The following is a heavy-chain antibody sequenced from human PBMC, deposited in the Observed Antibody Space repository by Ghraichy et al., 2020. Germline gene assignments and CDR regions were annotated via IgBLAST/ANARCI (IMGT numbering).Heavy chain of an antibody. CDR3: ARGWSIRGYFDY. CDR2: IWYDGSNK. J-gene: IGHJ4*02. D-gene: IGHD2-8*02. Sequence: GGSLRLSCAASGFTFSSYGMHWVRQAPGKGLEWVAVIWYDGSNKYYADSVKGRFTISRDNSKNTLYLQMNSLRAEDTAVYYCARGWSIRGYFDYWGQGTLVTVSS. V-gene: IGHV3-33*01. CDR1: GFTFSSYG.